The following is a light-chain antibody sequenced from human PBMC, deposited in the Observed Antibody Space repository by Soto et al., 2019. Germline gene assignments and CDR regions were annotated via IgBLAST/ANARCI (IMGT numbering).Light chain of an antibody. CDR3: REYSSTSLV. J-gene: IGLJ1*01. Sequence: QSALTQPSSVSGSPGQSITISCPGTSSDVGGHDYLSLYQQHPAKAPKLIIYEVRNRPSGVSTRFSGAKCSKTASLTISGHQAEGEADYYSREYSSTSLVFGTGTKVTVL. V-gene: IGLV2-14*01. CDR1: SSDVGGHDY. CDR2: EVR.